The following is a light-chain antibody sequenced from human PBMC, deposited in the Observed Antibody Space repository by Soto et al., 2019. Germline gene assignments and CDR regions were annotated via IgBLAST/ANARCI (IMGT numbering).Light chain of an antibody. J-gene: IGKJ2*02. CDR1: QSVSTY. Sequence: EIVLTQSPATLSLSPGERATLSCRASQSVSTYLAWYQQKPGQAPRLLIYDASNRAAGIPARFSGSGSGTDFTLTISSLEPEDFAVYYCQQYGSSPRGTFGQGTKLEIK. CDR2: DAS. CDR3: QQYGSSPRGT. V-gene: IGKV3-11*01.